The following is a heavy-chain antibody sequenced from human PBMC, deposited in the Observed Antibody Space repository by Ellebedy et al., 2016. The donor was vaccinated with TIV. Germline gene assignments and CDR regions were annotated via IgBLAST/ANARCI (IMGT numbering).Heavy chain of an antibody. CDR2: IYNSGNT. CDR3: ARELGGSGGSDFDY. Sequence: GESLKISCAASGFTVSSNYMTWVRQAPGKGLEWVSVIYNSGNTQYADSVKGRFTISRDNSQNTLYLEMNSLRADDTALYYCARELGGSGGSDFDYWGQGTLVTVSS. V-gene: IGHV3-66*01. D-gene: IGHD2-15*01. J-gene: IGHJ4*02. CDR1: GFTVSSNY.